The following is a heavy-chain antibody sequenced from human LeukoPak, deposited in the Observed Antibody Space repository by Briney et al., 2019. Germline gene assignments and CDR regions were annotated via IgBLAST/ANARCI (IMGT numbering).Heavy chain of an antibody. CDR2: IKQDGSEK. Sequence: GGSLRLSCAAPGFTFSSYWMSWVRQAPGKGLEWVANIKQDGSEKYYVDSVKGRFTISRDNAKNSLYLQMNSLRAEDTAVYYCARDGILSDYWGQGTLVTVSS. CDR3: ARDGILSDY. CDR1: GFTFSSYW. V-gene: IGHV3-7*03. J-gene: IGHJ4*02. D-gene: IGHD2/OR15-2a*01.